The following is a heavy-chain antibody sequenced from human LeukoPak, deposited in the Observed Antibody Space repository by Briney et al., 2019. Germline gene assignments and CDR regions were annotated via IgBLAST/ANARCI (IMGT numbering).Heavy chain of an antibody. J-gene: IGHJ5*02. CDR3: ARGGATNIKGWFDP. CDR1: GGSISSYY. V-gene: IGHV4-59*01. D-gene: IGHD1-26*01. CDR2: IYYSGST. Sequence: PSETLSLTCTVSGGSISSYYWGWIRQPPGKGLGWVGYIYYSGSTNYNPSLKSRVTISVDTSKNQFSLKLSSVTAADTAVYYCARGGATNIKGWFDPWGQGTLVTVSS.